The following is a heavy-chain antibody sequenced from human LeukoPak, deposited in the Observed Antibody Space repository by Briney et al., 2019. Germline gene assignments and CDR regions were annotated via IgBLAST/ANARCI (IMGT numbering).Heavy chain of an antibody. J-gene: IGHJ4*02. D-gene: IGHD3-22*01. V-gene: IGHV3-21*01. CDR2: ISSSSSYI. CDR1: GFTFSSYS. Sequence: GGSLRLSCTASGFTFSSYSMNWVRQAPGKGLEWVSSISSSSSYIYYADSVKGRFTISRDNAKNSLYLQMNSLRAEDTAVYYCARPSLPRDYYDSPPVVDWGQGTLITVSS. CDR3: ARPSLPRDYYDSPPVVD.